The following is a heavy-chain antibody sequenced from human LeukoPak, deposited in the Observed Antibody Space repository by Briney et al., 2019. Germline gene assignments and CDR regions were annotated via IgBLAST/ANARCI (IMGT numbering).Heavy chain of an antibody. Sequence: SETLSLTCTVSGGSISSFFWSWIRQPPGKGLEWIGYVHSSGSTKYNPSLKGRLIISVDMSKNQFSLKLRSVSVADTAVYYCARLAPGNYDILTGDPKVVFDYWGQGALVTVSS. V-gene: IGHV4-59*01. J-gene: IGHJ4*02. CDR1: GGSISSFF. D-gene: IGHD3-9*01. CDR2: VHSSGST. CDR3: ARLAPGNYDILTGDPKVVFDY.